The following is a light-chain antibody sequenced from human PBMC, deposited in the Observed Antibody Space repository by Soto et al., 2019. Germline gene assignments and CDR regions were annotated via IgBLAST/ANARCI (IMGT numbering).Light chain of an antibody. Sequence: IQMTLCPSSLFASVGNRVTIICLASQSISTYLNWYQKKPGKAPNLLIYDASRLQSGVPSRFSGSGGGTDFTLSISSAQPEDFATYFCQQSYMDPITFGQGTRLEI. J-gene: IGKJ5*01. CDR1: QSISTY. CDR3: QQSYMDPIT. CDR2: DAS. V-gene: IGKV1-39*01.